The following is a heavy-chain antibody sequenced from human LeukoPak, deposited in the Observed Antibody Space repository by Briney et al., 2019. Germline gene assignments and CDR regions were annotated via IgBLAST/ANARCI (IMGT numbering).Heavy chain of an antibody. V-gene: IGHV1-2*02. CDR3: ARDVLGYDSSASD. J-gene: IGHJ4*02. CDR2: VNSNIGDT. Sequence: ASVKVSCKASGYSFTGYYIHWVRQPPAQGLEWMGWVNSNIGDTYYAQTFRGRLAITRDKSITTVHMELSSLRSNDTAVYYCARDVLGYDSSASDWGQGTLVTVSS. CDR1: GYSFTGYY. D-gene: IGHD3-22*01.